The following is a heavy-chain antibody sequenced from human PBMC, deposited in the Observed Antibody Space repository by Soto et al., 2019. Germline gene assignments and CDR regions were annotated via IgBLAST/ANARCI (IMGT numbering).Heavy chain of an antibody. CDR1: GFTFSGKKY. CDR2: LYDTDGT. Sequence: SLRLSCEASGFTFSGKKYLTWVRQAPGKGPEWVSALYDTDGTFYADSVKGRFTISKDNSKNTFYLQMNSLRIDDTAVYYCATWLQREHGFDIWGLGTMVTVSS. J-gene: IGHJ3*02. V-gene: IGHV3-53*05. CDR3: ATWLQREHGFDI. D-gene: IGHD3-10*01.